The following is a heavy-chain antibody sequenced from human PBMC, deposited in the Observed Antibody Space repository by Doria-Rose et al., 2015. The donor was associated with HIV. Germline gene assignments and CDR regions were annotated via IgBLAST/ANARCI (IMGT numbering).Heavy chain of an antibody. CDR2: TFSDDER. J-gene: IGHJ4*02. CDR1: GVSLSSPGMG. D-gene: IGHD6-13*01. Sequence: ESGPVLVKPTETLTLTCTVSGVSLSSPGMGVRWIRQPPGRALEWLAHTFSDDERSYKTSLKSRLTISRGTSKSQVVLTMTDMDPVDTATYYCARIKSSRWYHKYYFDFWGQGTLVIVSA. V-gene: IGHV2-26*01. CDR3: ARIKSSRWYHKYYFDF.